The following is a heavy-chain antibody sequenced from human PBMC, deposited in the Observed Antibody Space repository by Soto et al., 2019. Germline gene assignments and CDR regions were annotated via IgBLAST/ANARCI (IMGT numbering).Heavy chain of an antibody. D-gene: IGHD6-19*01. J-gene: IGHJ4*02. V-gene: IGHV1-18*01. Sequence: QVQLVQSAAEGGKPWASVKVSCKASGYTFTTIRLSWVRQAPGQGLEWMGWIRPHNGDTQYAQKFQGRVTMTADASTTTASMEVRSIRPDDSAVFYCARDRSGGYDFWGQGTLVTVSS. CDR3: ARDRSGGYDF. CDR1: GYTFTTIR. CDR2: IRPHNGDT.